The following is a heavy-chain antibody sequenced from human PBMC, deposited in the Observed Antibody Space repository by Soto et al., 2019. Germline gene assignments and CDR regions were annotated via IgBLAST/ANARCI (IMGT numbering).Heavy chain of an antibody. CDR3: AKDLVSYNYGPSPFDY. J-gene: IGHJ4*02. V-gene: IGHV3-23*01. D-gene: IGHD5-18*01. Sequence: PGGSLRLSCAASGFAFSSNSMAWVRQAPGKGLEWVSSISDNSDSVYYADSLKGRFTFSRDNSKNTLYLQMNSLRAEDTAVYYCAKDLVSYNYGPSPFDYWGQGTLVTVSS. CDR2: ISDNSDSV. CDR1: GFAFSSNS.